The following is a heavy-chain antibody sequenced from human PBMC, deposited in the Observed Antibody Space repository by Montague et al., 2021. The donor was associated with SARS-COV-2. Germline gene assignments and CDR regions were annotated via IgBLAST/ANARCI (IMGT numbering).Heavy chain of an antibody. D-gene: IGHD5-18*01. CDR3: ATSYDSVVSYYYYGMDV. CDR1: GLTFSSYS. Sequence: SLRLSCAASGLTFSSYSMNWVRQAPGKGLEWVSSISRSSSYIYYADSVKGRFTISRDNAKNSLYLQMNSLRAEDTAVYFCATSYDSVVSYYYYGMDVWGQGTTVTVSS. J-gene: IGHJ6*02. V-gene: IGHV3-21*01. CDR2: ISRSSSYI.